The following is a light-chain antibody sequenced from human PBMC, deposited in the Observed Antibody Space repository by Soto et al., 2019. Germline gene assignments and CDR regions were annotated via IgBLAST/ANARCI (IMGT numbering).Light chain of an antibody. CDR2: GAS. J-gene: IGKJ5*01. Sequence: MVFTLPPRSLSLCHRERTTLSCRASQSFFYNISWYQHKPCQPPKLLLFGASNRATDIPARFSGGGSGTDFTLTISRLEPDEFVLYYCQHNGVSPLPFGQGTRLEIK. V-gene: IGKV3-20*01. CDR3: QHNGVSPLP. CDR1: QSFFYN.